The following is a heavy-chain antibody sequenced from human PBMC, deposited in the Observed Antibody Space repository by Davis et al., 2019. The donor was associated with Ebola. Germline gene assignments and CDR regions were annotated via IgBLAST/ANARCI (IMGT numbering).Heavy chain of an antibody. D-gene: IGHD3-3*01. CDR3: ARVLRFLEWLSHYYYYGMDV. V-gene: IGHV3-23*01. J-gene: IGHJ6*02. CDR2: ISGSGGST. CDR1: GFTFSSYA. Sequence: GESLKISCAASGFTFSSYAMSWVRQAPGKGLEWVSAISGSGGSTYYADSVKGRFTISRDNAKNSLYLQMNSLRAEDTAVYYCARVLRFLEWLSHYYYYGMDVWGQGTTVTVSS.